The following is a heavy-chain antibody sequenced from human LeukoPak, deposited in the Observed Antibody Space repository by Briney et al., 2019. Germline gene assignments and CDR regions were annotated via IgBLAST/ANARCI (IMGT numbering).Heavy chain of an antibody. V-gene: IGHV4-31*03. CDR3: ARTVYGDYDY. Sequence: SETLSLTCTVSGGSISRGGYYWSWIRQHPGKGLEWIGYIYNSGSTYYNPSLKSRVTISVDTSKNQFSLKLSSVAAADTAVYYCARTVYGDYDYWGKGTLVTVS. J-gene: IGHJ4*02. D-gene: IGHD4-17*01. CDR1: GGSISRGGYY. CDR2: IYNSGST.